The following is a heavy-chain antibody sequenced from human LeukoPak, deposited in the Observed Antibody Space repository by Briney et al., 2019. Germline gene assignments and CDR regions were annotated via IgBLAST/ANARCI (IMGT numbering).Heavy chain of an antibody. CDR1: GFTFSSYW. V-gene: IGHV3-7*01. J-gene: IGHJ4*02. D-gene: IGHD3-10*01. CDR3: AKGEVITMVRGVTLYFDY. CDR2: IKQDGSEK. Sequence: GGSLRLSCAASGFTFSSYWMSWVRQAPGKGLEWVANIKQDGSEKYYVDSVKGRFTISRDNSKNTLYLQMNSLRAEDTAVYYCAKGEVITMVRGVTLYFDYWGQGTLVTVSS.